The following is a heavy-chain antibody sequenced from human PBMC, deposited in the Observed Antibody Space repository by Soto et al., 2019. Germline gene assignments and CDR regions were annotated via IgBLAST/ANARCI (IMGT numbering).Heavy chain of an antibody. V-gene: IGHV3-74*01. CDR1: DFSFGNYW. CDR2: INSGGSFA. D-gene: IGHD4-17*01. J-gene: IGHJ5*02. CDR3: ARERDSGDHFP. Sequence: EEPLVESGGGLVQPGGSLRLSCAASDFSFGNYWMHWVRQAPGKGLAWVSRINSGGSFASYADSVKGRFTISRDNAKNTLYLQMDSLRAEDTAIYYCARERDSGDHFPWGQGTLVTVSS.